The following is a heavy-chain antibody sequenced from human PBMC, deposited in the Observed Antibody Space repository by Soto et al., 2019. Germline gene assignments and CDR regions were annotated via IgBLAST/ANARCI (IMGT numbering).Heavy chain of an antibody. CDR2: VYYTGST. J-gene: IGHJ4*02. Sequence: HSSSMDIACPPSGGTIYSYDWSGIRQHPGKGLEWIGYVYYTGSTNYNPSLESRVAMSADTSKNQCSRKGTSGTAADTAVYYCAKDRRTDADGYTLDFWLQGTRV. V-gene: IGHV4-59*07. CDR1: GGTIYSYD. D-gene: IGHD5-12*01. CDR3: AKDRRTDADGYTLDF.